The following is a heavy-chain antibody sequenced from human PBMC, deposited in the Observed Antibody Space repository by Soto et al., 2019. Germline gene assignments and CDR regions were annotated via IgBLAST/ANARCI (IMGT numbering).Heavy chain of an antibody. D-gene: IGHD3-22*01. CDR3: ARVNFSPRHSSGYSGYYYYGMDV. Sequence: PVGSLRLSCAASGFTFSSYSMNWVRQAPGKGLEWVSSISSSSSYIYYADSVKGRFTISRDNAKNSLYLQMNSLRAEDTAVCYCARVNFSPRHSSGYSGYYYYGMDVWGQGTTVTVSS. CDR1: GFTFSSYS. J-gene: IGHJ6*02. CDR2: ISSSSSYI. V-gene: IGHV3-21*01.